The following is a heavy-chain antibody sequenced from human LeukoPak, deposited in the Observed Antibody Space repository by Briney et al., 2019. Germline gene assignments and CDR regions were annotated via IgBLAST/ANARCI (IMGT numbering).Heavy chain of an antibody. D-gene: IGHD6-19*01. CDR3: ARDTGYSSGWYGVDY. CDR1: GGSISSYY. CDR2: IYYSGST. Sequence: SETLSLTCTVSGGSISSYYWSWIRQPPGKGLEWLGYIYYSGSTDYNPSLKSRVTISVDTSKNQFSLKLSSVTAADTAVYYCARDTGYSSGWYGVDYWGQGTLVTVSS. V-gene: IGHV4-59*01. J-gene: IGHJ4*02.